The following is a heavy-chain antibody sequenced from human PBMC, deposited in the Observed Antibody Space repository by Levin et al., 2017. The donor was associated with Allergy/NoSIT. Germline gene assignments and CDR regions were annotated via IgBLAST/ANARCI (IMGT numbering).Heavy chain of an antibody. Sequence: QRGESLKISCAASGFTLGDYTMHWVRQAPGKGLEWVSLISSDGRKTYYADSVTGRFTISRDNSKNSLYLQMYSLRTEDTALYYCAKDGVPGTNYWYYYMDVWGKGTTVTVSS. J-gene: IGHJ6*03. CDR1: GFTLGDYT. CDR3: AKDGVPGTNYWYYYMDV. D-gene: IGHD6-19*01. CDR2: ISSDGRKT. V-gene: IGHV3-43*01.